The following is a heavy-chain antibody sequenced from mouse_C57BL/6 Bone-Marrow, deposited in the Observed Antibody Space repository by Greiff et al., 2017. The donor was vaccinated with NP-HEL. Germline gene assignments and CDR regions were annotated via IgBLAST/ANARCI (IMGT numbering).Heavy chain of an antibody. CDR1: GYTFTSYW. Sequence: VQLQQPGAELVKPGASVKMSCKASGYTFTSYWITWVKQRPGQGLEWIGDIYPGSGSTNYNEKFKSKATLTVDTSSSTAYMQLSSLTSEDSAVYYCARWDSNFDVYFDYWGQGTTLTVSS. D-gene: IGHD2-5*01. V-gene: IGHV1-55*01. CDR2: IYPGSGST. J-gene: IGHJ2*01. CDR3: ARWDSNFDVYFDY.